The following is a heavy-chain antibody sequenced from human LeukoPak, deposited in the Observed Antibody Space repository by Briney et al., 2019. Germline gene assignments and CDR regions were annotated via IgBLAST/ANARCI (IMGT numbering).Heavy chain of an antibody. CDR2: ISGSGGST. J-gene: IGHJ4*02. CDR1: GFTFSSYA. Sequence: GGSLRLSCAASGFTFSSYAMSRVRQAPGKGLEWVSAISGSGGSTYYADSEKGRFTISRDNSKNTLYLQMNSLRAEDTAVYYCAKDPDKRYYFDYWGQGTLVTVSS. V-gene: IGHV3-23*01. D-gene: IGHD1-14*01. CDR3: AKDPDKRYYFDY.